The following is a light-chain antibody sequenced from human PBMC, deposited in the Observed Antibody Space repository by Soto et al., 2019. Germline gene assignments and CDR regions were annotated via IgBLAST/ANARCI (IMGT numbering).Light chain of an antibody. CDR3: RQYESYTTLT. CDR2: DAY. V-gene: IGKV1-5*01. Sequence: MPLTQYPSFVSESIGERVTITWRASQSIXSWFVWDQRKPGKAPKILSXDAYSLESGVPSRFIGRRSGTAFTLTIAGMQPEDFATYYCRQYESYTTLTVGGGTKVDI. J-gene: IGKJ4*02. CDR1: QSIXSW.